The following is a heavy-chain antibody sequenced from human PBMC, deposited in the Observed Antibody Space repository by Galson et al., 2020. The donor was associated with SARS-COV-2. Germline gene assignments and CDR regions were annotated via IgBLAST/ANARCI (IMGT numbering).Heavy chain of an antibody. CDR3: AGRYYYGSGSYYRDYMDV. J-gene: IGHJ6*03. CDR2: INHSGST. CDR1: GGSFSGYY. Sequence: SETLSLTCAVYGGSFSGYYWSWIRQPPGKGLEWIGEINHSGSTNYNPSLKSRVTISVDTSKNQFSLKLSSVTAADTAVYYCAGRYYYGSGSYYRDYMDVWGKGTTVTISS. D-gene: IGHD3-10*01. V-gene: IGHV4-34*01.